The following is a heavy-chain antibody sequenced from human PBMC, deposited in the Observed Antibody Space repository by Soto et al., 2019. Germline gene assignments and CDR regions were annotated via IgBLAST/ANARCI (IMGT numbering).Heavy chain of an antibody. CDR1: GGSISSYY. V-gene: IGHV4-59*01. J-gene: IGHJ3*02. D-gene: IGHD3-16*01. Sequence: QVQLQESGPGLVKPSETLSLTCTVSGGSISSYYWSWIRQPPGKGLEWIGYIYYSGSTNYNPSLNRRATISVDTSKTQFSLKLSSVTAADTAVYYCASVWGGAFDIWGPGTMVTVSS. CDR2: IYYSGST. CDR3: ASVWGGAFDI.